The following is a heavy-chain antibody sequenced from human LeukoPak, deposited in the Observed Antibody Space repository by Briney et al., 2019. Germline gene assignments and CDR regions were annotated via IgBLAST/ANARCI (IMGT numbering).Heavy chain of an antibody. Sequence: SETLSLTCAVYGGSFSGYYWSWIRQPPGKGLEWIGEINHSGSTNYNPSLKSRVTISVDTSKNQFSLKLSSVTAADTAVYYCARHTPAMVRGYPHYYYYYMDVWGKGTTVTVSS. CDR2: INHSGST. CDR3: ARHTPAMVRGYPHYYYYYMDV. CDR1: GGSFSGYY. J-gene: IGHJ6*03. V-gene: IGHV4-34*01. D-gene: IGHD3-10*01.